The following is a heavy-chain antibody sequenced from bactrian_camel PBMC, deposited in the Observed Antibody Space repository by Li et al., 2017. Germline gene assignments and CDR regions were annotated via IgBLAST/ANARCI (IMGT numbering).Heavy chain of an antibody. V-gene: IGHV3S31*01. CDR3: AAERRYGDWCDDGYTY. Sequence: VQLVESGGGSVKAGGSLRLACAATGYTHSGYSLGWFRRAPGGKEREGVAVFYGGGGVTFYADSVKDRFTISHDNAKNTLSLQMNSLKPEDTAMYYCAAERRYGDWCDDGYTYRGQGTQVTVS. CDR2: FYGGGGVT. CDR1: GYTHSGYS. D-gene: IGHD3*01. J-gene: IGHJ4*01.